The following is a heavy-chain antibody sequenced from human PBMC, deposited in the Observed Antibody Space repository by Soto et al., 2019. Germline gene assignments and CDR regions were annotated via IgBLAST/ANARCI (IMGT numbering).Heavy chain of an antibody. Sequence: EVQLLDSGGGLVQPGGSLRLSCAASGFTFSGYALTWVRQAPGKGLEWVSAISGGGDATFYADSVKGRFTISRDNSKNALYLQMNTLRAEDTAVYYCARKVSGSNGRPDLWYFDLWGRGTLVTVSS. CDR1: GFTFSGYA. CDR3: ARKVSGSNGRPDLWYFDL. D-gene: IGHD3-10*01. CDR2: ISGGGDAT. J-gene: IGHJ2*01. V-gene: IGHV3-23*01.